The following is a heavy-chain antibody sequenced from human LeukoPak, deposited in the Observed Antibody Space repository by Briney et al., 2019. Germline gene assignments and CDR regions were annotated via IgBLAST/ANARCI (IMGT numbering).Heavy chain of an antibody. CDR2: ISYDGSNK. CDR1: GFTFSSYA. J-gene: IGHJ3*02. V-gene: IGHV3-30*09. Sequence: QPGRSLRLSCAASGFTFSSYAMHWVRQAPGKGLEWVAIISYDGSNKYYADSVKGRFAISRDNSKNTLFLQMNSLIAEDTAVYYCAKRGGSGSYGSGGFDIWGQGTMVTVSS. CDR3: AKRGGSGSYGSGGFDI. D-gene: IGHD3-10*01.